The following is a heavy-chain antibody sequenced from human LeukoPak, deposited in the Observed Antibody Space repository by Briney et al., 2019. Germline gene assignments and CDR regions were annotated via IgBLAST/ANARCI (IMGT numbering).Heavy chain of an antibody. J-gene: IGHJ4*02. V-gene: IGHV3-74*01. CDR3: ARDMAERWLQFSLFY. CDR1: GFTFSSYW. D-gene: IGHD5-24*01. Sequence: GGSLRLSCAASGFTFSSYWMHWVRQAPGKGLVWVSRINSDGSSTSYADSVKGRFTISRDNAKNTLYLQTNSLRAEDTAVYYCARDMAERWLQFSLFYWGQGTLVTVSS. CDR2: INSDGSST.